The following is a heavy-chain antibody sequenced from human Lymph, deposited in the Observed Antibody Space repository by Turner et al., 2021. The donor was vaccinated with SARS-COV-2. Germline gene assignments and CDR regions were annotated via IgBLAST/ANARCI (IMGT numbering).Heavy chain of an antibody. CDR2: ISSSSSYI. D-gene: IGHD4-17*01. Sequence: EVQLVESGGGLVKPGGSLRLSCAASGFTFSTYSMNWARQAPGKGLEWISSISSSSSYIYYADSVKGRFTISRDDAKNSLYLQMNSLRAEDTAVYYCARDIPTTADYFDYWGQGTLVTVSS. CDR1: GFTFSTYS. V-gene: IGHV3-21*01. CDR3: ARDIPTTADYFDY. J-gene: IGHJ4*02.